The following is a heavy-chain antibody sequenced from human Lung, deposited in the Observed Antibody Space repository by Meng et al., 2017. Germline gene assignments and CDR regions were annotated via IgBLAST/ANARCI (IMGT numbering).Heavy chain of an antibody. J-gene: IGHJ5*02. CDR3: ARVTIVATTSPFDP. CDR2: IDYSGTT. V-gene: IGHV4-61*01. CDR1: GGSVSSGSYY. D-gene: IGHD5-12*01. Sequence: LRLSCTVFGGSVSSGSYYWSWIRQPPGKGLEWIGYIDYSGTTNYNPSLKTRVTISLDTSKNQFSLRLSSVTAADTAVYYCARVTIVATTSPFDPWGQGSLVTVSS.